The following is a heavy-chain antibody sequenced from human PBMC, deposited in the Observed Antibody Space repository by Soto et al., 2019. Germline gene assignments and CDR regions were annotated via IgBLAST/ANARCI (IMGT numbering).Heavy chain of an antibody. CDR3: AKIMIQGVLVDALDV. J-gene: IGHJ6*02. CDR2: ISFNGGVI. CDR1: GFVFRNLT. V-gene: IGHV3-23*01. Sequence: DVQLLESGGGVVQPGGSLRLSCAASGFVFRNLTMNWVRQPPGKGLEYGAIISFNGGVIFDPDSVRGRFTISRDNAKNILYLDMTNLRPEDSGVYYCAKIMIQGVLVDALDVWGRGTTVTVS. D-gene: IGHD3-10*01.